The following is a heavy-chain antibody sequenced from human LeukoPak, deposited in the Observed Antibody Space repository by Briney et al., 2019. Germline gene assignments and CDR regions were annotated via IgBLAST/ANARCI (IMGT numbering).Heavy chain of an antibody. CDR1: GFTFSSYA. CDR3: ARAWTRVRFLEWLCLDT. CDR2: ISYDGSNK. D-gene: IGHD3-3*01. J-gene: IGHJ5*02. Sequence: GGSLRLSCAASGFTFSSYAMHWVRQAPGKGLEWVAVISYDGSNKYYADSVKGRFTISRDNSKNTLYLQMNSLRAEDTAVYYCARAWTRVRFLEWLCLDTWSQGTLVTVSS. V-gene: IGHV3-30*04.